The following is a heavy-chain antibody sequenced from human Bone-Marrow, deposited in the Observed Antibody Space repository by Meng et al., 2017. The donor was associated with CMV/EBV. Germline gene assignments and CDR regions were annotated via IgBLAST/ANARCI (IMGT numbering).Heavy chain of an antibody. Sequence: SVKVSCKASGGTFSSYTISWVRQAPGQGLEWMGRIIPILGIANYAQKFQGRVTITADKSTSTAYMELSSLRSEDTAVYYCAIHCGSCYSYYYYYYYGMDVCGEGTTVTVSS. V-gene: IGHV1-69*02. CDR2: IIPILGIA. CDR3: AIHCGSCYSYYYYYYYGMDV. CDR1: GGTFSSYT. J-gene: IGHJ6*04. D-gene: IGHD2-15*01.